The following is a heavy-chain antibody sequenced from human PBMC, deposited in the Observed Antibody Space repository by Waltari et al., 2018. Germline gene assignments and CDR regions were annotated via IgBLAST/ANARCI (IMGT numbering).Heavy chain of an antibody. Sequence: EVQLVESGGGLVQPGRSLRLSCAASGFTFDDYAMHWVRQAPGKGLGWVSGISWNGGSIGYADSVKGRFTISRDNAKNSLYLQMNSLRAEDTALYYCAKARGSGSYFDYWGQGTLVTVSS. D-gene: IGHD3-10*01. V-gene: IGHV3-9*01. CDR3: AKARGSGSYFDY. CDR1: GFTFDDYA. J-gene: IGHJ4*02. CDR2: ISWNGGSI.